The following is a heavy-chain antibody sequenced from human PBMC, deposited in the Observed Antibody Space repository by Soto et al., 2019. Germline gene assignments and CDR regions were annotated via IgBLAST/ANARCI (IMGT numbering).Heavy chain of an antibody. Sequence: KPSETLSLTCTVSGGSISSGGYYWSWIRQHPGKGLEWIGYIYYSGSTYYNPSLKSRVTISVDTSKNQFSLKLSSVTVADTAVYYCARGITMVRGAFDWFDPWGQGTLVTVSS. J-gene: IGHJ5*02. CDR2: IYYSGST. D-gene: IGHD3-10*01. V-gene: IGHV4-31*03. CDR3: ARGITMVRGAFDWFDP. CDR1: GGSISSGGYY.